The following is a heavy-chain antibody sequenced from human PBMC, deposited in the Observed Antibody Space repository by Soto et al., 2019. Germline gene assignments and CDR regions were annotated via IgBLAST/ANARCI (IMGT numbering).Heavy chain of an antibody. CDR3: ARPESLGDMVARGPIAY. CDR2: INHSGST. Sequence: PPETLSLTCAVYGGSFSGYYWSWIRKPPGKGLDWIGEINHSGSTNYNPSLQSRVTISVDTSKNQFSPKLSAVTPTDTAVYYCARPESLGDMVARGPIAYGSQGTVVTGSS. CDR1: GGSFSGYY. J-gene: IGHJ4*02. V-gene: IGHV4-34*01. D-gene: IGHD5-12*01.